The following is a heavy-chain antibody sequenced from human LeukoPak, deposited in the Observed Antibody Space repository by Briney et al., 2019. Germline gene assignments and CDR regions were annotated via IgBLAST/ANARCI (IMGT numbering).Heavy chain of an antibody. CDR2: IYSGGST. CDR1: GFTVSSNY. V-gene: IGHV3-53*01. CDR3: ARDGVVAAAGTRGGAFDI. Sequence: GGSMRLSCAASGFTVSSNYMSWVRQAPGKGLEWVSVIYSGGSTYYADSVKGRFTISRDNAKNSLYLQMNSLRAEDTALYYCARDGVVAAAGTRGGAFDIWGQGTMVTVSS. D-gene: IGHD6-13*01. J-gene: IGHJ3*02.